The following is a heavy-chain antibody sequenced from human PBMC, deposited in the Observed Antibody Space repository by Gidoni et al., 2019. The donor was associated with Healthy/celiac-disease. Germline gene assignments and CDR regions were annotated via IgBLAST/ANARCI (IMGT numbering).Heavy chain of an antibody. V-gene: IGHV3-7*01. Sequence: EVQLVESGGGLVQPGGSLRLSCAASGFTFSRYWMSWVRQAPGKGLEWVANIKEDGSEKYYVDSVKGRFTISRDNAKNSLYLQMNSLRAEDTAVYYCARDFLVAAAGIGFYYYYGMDVWGQGTTVTVSS. CDR3: ARDFLVAAAGIGFYYYYGMDV. CDR1: GFTFSRYW. D-gene: IGHD6-13*01. CDR2: IKEDGSEK. J-gene: IGHJ6*02.